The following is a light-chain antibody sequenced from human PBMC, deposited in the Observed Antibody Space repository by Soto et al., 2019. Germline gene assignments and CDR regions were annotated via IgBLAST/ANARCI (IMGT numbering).Light chain of an antibody. CDR1: QSVSSS. V-gene: IGKV3-15*01. CDR2: SAS. CDR3: QQYNDWPPST. Sequence: LVMTQSPATLSMSPGARATLSCRASQSVSSSLAWYQQNPGQAPRLLIYSASTRATGIPARFSGSGSGTEFTLTISSLQSEDFAVYYCQQYNDWPPSTFGQGTKVDIK. J-gene: IGKJ1*01.